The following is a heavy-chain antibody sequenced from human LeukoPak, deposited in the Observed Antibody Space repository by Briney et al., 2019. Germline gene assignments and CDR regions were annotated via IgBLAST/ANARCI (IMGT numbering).Heavy chain of an antibody. V-gene: IGHV3-64*01. Sequence: GGSLRLSCAASGFTFSSYAMHWVRQAPGKGLEYVSAISSNGGSTYYANSVKGRFTISRDNSKNTLYLQMNSLRAEDTAVYYCASYSSSWYGYFQHWGQGTLVTVSS. D-gene: IGHD6-13*01. CDR3: ASYSSSWYGYFQH. J-gene: IGHJ1*01. CDR2: ISSNGGST. CDR1: GFTFSSYA.